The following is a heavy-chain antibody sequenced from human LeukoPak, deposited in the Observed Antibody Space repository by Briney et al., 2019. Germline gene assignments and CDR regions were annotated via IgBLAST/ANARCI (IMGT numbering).Heavy chain of an antibody. CDR2: IIPIFGTA. D-gene: IGHD2-21*02. CDR1: GGTFSSYA. Sequence: SVKVSCKASGGTFSSYAISWVRQAPGQGLEWMGGIIPIFGTANYAQKFQGRVTITTDESTSTAYMEMSSLRSEDTAVYYCAREYCSGDCYRGNWFDPWGQGTLVTVSS. J-gene: IGHJ5*02. V-gene: IGHV1-69*05. CDR3: AREYCSGDCYRGNWFDP.